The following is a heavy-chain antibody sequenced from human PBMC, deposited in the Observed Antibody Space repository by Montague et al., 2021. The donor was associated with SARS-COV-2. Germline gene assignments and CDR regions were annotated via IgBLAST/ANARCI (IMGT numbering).Heavy chain of an antibody. CDR2: IYYSGST. CDR1: GGSISSSSYY. CDR3: ARHEGVVVAATYTGLSVHPGWFAP. Sequence: SETLSLTCTVSGGSISSSSYYWGWIRQPPGKGLEWIGSIYYSGSTYYNPSLKSRVTISVDTSKNQFSLKLSSVTAAGTAVYYCARHEGVVVAATYTGLSVHPGWFAPWGQGTLVTVSS. D-gene: IGHD2-15*01. J-gene: IGHJ5*02. V-gene: IGHV4-39*01.